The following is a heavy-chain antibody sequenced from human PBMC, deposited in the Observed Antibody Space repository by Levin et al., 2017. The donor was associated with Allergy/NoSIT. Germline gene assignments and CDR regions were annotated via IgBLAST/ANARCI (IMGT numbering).Heavy chain of an antibody. D-gene: IGHD2-8*01. V-gene: IGHV3-23*01. Sequence: GGSLRLSCAASGFTFSSYAMSWVRQAPGKGLEWVSAISGSGGSTYYADSVRGRFTISRDNSKNTLYLQMNSLRAEDTAVYYCAKEGPLEYCTNGVCYSFDYWGQGTLVTVSS. CDR1: GFTFSSYA. J-gene: IGHJ4*02. CDR2: ISGSGGST. CDR3: AKEGPLEYCTNGVCYSFDY.